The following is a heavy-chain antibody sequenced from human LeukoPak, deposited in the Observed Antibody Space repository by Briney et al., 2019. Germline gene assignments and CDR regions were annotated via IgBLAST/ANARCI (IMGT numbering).Heavy chain of an antibody. J-gene: IGHJ4*02. CDR2: ISSNSGFK. CDR3: ARDFSLMIVVAPLLGY. Sequence: GGSLRLSCAASGFTFSRYTTNWVRQAPGKGLEWVSSISSNSGFKKYADSLKGRFTISRDNAKNSLYLQMNNLRAEDTAVYYCARDFSLMIVVAPLLGYWGQGTLVTVSS. D-gene: IGHD3-22*01. V-gene: IGHV3-21*04. CDR1: GFTFSRYT.